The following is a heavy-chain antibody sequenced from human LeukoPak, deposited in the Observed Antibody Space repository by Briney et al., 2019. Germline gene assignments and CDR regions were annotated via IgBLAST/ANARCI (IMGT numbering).Heavy chain of an antibody. CDR1: GFTFSSYG. D-gene: IGHD4-17*01. V-gene: IGHV3-33*06. J-gene: IGHJ4*02. CDR2: IWYDGSNK. Sequence: PGRSLRLSCAAPGFTFSSYGMHWVRQAPGKGLEWVAVIWYDGSNKYYADSVKGRFTISRDNSKNTLYLQMNSLRAEDTAVYYCAKSPMTTVTTPDYWGQGTLVTVSS. CDR3: AKSPMTTVTTPDY.